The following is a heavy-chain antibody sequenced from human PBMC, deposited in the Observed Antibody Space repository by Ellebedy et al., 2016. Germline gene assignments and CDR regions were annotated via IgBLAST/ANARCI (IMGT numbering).Heavy chain of an antibody. V-gene: IGHV1-46*01. D-gene: IGHD3-9*01. Sequence: ASVKVSCKASGYTFTSYYMHWVRQAPGQGLEWMGIINPSGGSTSYAQKFQGRVTITRDTSASTAYMELSSLRSEDTAVYYCARDRAYDILTGYYFDYWGQGTLVTVSS. J-gene: IGHJ4*02. CDR2: INPSGGST. CDR3: ARDRAYDILTGYYFDY. CDR1: GYTFTSYY.